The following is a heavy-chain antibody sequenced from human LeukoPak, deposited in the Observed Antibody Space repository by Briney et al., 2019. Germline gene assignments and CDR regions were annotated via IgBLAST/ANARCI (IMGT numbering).Heavy chain of an antibody. V-gene: IGHV5-51*01. CDR2: IYPGDSDT. Sequence: GESLKISCKGSGYSFTSYWIGWVRQMPGKGLEWMGIIYPGDSDTRYSPSFQGQVTISADKSISTAYLQWSSLKASDTAMYYCARHVPYDFWSGYSEYNWFDPWGQGTLVTVSS. D-gene: IGHD3-3*01. J-gene: IGHJ5*02. CDR1: GYSFTSYW. CDR3: ARHVPYDFWSGYSEYNWFDP.